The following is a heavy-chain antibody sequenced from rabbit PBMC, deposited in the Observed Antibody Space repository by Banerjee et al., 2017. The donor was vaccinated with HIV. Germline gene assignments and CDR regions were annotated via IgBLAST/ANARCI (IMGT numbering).Heavy chain of an antibody. CDR3: VRLGYASYSGHYIGM. CDR1: GIDFSSYYY. CDR2: IYVGTSGST. V-gene: IGHV1S45*01. Sequence: QQQLEESGGGLVKPGGTLTLTCKASGIDFSSYYYMCWVRQPPGKGLEWIACIYVGTSGSTYYASWAKGRFTISKTSSTTVTLQMTSLTAADTATYFCVRLGYASYSGHYIGMWGPGTLVTVS. D-gene: IGHD1-1*01. J-gene: IGHJ6*01.